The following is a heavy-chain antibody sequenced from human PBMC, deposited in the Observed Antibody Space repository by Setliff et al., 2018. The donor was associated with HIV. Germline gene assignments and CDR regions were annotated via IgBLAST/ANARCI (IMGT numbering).Heavy chain of an antibody. J-gene: IGHJ4*02. D-gene: IGHD2-15*01. V-gene: IGHV1-18*01. Sequence: ASVKVSCKASGYTFTSYGISWARQAPGQGLEWMGWISAYNGNTNYAQKLQGRVTMTTDTSTSTAYMELSSLRSEDTAVYYCARGDIVVRSPPFDDWGQGTLVTVSS. CDR3: ARGDIVVRSPPFDD. CDR1: GYTFTSYG. CDR2: ISAYNGNT.